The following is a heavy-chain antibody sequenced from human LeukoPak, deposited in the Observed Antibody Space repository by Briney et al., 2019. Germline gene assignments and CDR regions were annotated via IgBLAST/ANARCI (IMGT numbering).Heavy chain of an antibody. CDR2: MFYSGST. Sequence: PSETLSLTCTVSGGSFSSRSHYWGWIRQTPGKGLEWIGSMFYSGSTYYNPSLKSRVIIFVDTSKNQFYLKVSSVTAADTAVYYCAGADVGINWFDPWGQGTLVTVSS. CDR1: GGSFSSRSHY. J-gene: IGHJ5*02. D-gene: IGHD1-26*01. V-gene: IGHV4-39*01. CDR3: AGADVGINWFDP.